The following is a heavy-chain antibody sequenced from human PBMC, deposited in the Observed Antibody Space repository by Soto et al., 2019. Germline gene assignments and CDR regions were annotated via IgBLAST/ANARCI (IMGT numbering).Heavy chain of an antibody. D-gene: IGHD5-12*01. CDR3: ARGPYSGRPGPRTSDFDY. CDR2: IYYSGST. Sequence: PSETLSLTCPVSGGSISSYYWSWIRQPPGKGLEWIGYIYYSGSTNHNPSLKSRVTISVDKSKNQFSLKRSSVTAADTAVYYCARGPYSGRPGPRTSDFDYWGQGTLVTVSS. J-gene: IGHJ4*02. CDR1: GGSISSYY. V-gene: IGHV4-59*01.